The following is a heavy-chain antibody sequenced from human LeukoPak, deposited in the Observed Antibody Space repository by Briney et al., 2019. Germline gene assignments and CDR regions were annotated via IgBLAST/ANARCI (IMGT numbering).Heavy chain of an antibody. V-gene: IGHV1-8*01. CDR1: GYTFTSYD. Sequence: ASVKVSCKASGYTFTSYDINWVRQATGQGLEWMGWMNPNSGNTGYAQKFQGRVTMTRNTSISTAHMELSSLRSEDTAVYYCARVALGITMVRGVIPYFDYWGQGTLVTVSS. CDR2: MNPNSGNT. D-gene: IGHD3-10*01. CDR3: ARVALGITMVRGVIPYFDY. J-gene: IGHJ4*02.